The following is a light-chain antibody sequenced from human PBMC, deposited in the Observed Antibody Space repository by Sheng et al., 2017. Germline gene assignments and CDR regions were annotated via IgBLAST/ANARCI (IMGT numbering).Light chain of an antibody. CDR3: LQHSSYPRS. CDR1: QSISDS. J-gene: IGKJ2*03. CDR2: GAS. Sequence: DIQMTQSPSTLSASVGDRVTITCRASQSISDSLAWFQQKPGKVPKRLIYGASSLLSGVPSRFSGSGYGTEFTLTISSLQPEDFATYYCLQHSSYPRSFGQGTKLEIK. V-gene: IGKV1-17*03.